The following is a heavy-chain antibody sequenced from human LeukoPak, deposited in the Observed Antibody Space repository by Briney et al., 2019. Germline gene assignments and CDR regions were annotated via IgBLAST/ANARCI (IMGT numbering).Heavy chain of an antibody. J-gene: IGHJ4*02. V-gene: IGHV3-30*02. Sequence: GGSLRLSCAASGFTVSSNYMSWVRQAPGKGLEWVSFIRNVGNDKYYAQSVKGRFTISRDDSKNTQYLQMNSLRGEDTAVYYCATDFNWAWNYWGQGTLVTVSS. CDR2: IRNVGNDK. CDR3: ATDFNWAWNY. CDR1: GFTVSSNY. D-gene: IGHD7-27*01.